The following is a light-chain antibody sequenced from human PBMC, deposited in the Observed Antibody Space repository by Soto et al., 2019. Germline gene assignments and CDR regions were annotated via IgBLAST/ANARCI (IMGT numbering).Light chain of an antibody. CDR2: EVS. Sequence: QSVLTRPASVSGSPGQSITSSCTGTSSDVGGYDYVSWYQQHPGKAPKLMIYEVSYRPSGVSNRFSGSKSGNTASLTISGLQAEDEADYYCSSYTSSIIPYVFGTGTKVTVL. V-gene: IGLV2-14*01. CDR3: SSYTSSIIPYV. J-gene: IGLJ1*01. CDR1: SSDVGGYDY.